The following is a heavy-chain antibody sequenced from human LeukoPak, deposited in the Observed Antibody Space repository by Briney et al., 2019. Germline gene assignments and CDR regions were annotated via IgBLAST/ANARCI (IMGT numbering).Heavy chain of an antibody. D-gene: IGHD6-19*01. V-gene: IGHV4-39*01. CDR2: IYYSGST. CDR1: GGSISSSSYY. J-gene: IGHJ4*02. CDR3: ARLYSSGWTNFDY. Sequence: SETLSLTCTVSGGSISSSSYYWGWIRQPPGKGLEWIGSIYYSGSTYYNPSLKSRVTISVDTSKNQFSLKLSSVTAADTAVYYCARLYSSGWTNFDYWGQGTLVTVSS.